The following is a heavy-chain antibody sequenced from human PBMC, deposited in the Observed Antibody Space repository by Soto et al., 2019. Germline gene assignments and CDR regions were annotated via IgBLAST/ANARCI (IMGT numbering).Heavy chain of an antibody. Sequence: GASVKVSCKASGYTFTSYYLQWVRQAPGQGLEWMGWINPNSGGTNYAQKFQGWVTMTRDTSISTAYMELSRLRSDDTAVYYCARGGDTMIVANYYGMDVWGQGTTVTVSS. D-gene: IGHD3-22*01. CDR3: ARGGDTMIVANYYGMDV. CDR1: GYTFTSYY. J-gene: IGHJ6*02. V-gene: IGHV1-2*04. CDR2: INPNSGGT.